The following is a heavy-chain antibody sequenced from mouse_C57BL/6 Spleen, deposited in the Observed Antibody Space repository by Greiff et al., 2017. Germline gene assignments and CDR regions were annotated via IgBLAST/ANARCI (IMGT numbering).Heavy chain of an antibody. CDR3: ARGNDYDYAMDY. CDR1: GYSFTDYN. CDR2: INPNYGTT. V-gene: IGHV1-39*01. D-gene: IGHD2-4*01. Sequence: VQLQQSGPELVKPGASVKISCKASGYSFTDYNMNWVKQSNGKSLEWIGVINPNYGTTSYNQKFKGKATLTVEQSSSTADMQLNSLTSEDSAVYFWARGNDYDYAMDYWGQGTSVTVSA. J-gene: IGHJ4*01.